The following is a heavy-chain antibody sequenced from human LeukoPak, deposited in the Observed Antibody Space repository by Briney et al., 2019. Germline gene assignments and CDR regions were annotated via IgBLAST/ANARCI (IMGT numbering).Heavy chain of an antibody. CDR3: AREGPGSSGWFFDY. Sequence: ASVKVSWKASGYIFTDYYMHWVRQAPGQGLEWTGWINPHSGGTKYAQKFQGRVTMTRDTSITTAYMEVSRLRSDDTAVYYCAREGPGSSGWFFDYWGQGTLVSVSS. D-gene: IGHD6-19*01. CDR2: INPHSGGT. V-gene: IGHV1-2*02. J-gene: IGHJ4*02. CDR1: GYIFTDYY.